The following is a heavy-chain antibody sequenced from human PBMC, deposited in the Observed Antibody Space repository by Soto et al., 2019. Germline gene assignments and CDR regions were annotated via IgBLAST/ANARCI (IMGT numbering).Heavy chain of an antibody. CDR2: INSDGSST. J-gene: IGHJ4*02. Sequence: EVQLVESGGGLVQPGGSLRLSCAASGFIFSGYWMHWVRRAPGKGLVWVSRINSDGSSTTYADSVKGRFTISRDNAKNTMYLQMNILRAEDRAVYYCARLLGGSGSFIDYWGQGTLVTVSS. CDR3: ARLLGGSGSFIDY. V-gene: IGHV3-74*03. CDR1: GFIFSGYW. D-gene: IGHD3-10*01.